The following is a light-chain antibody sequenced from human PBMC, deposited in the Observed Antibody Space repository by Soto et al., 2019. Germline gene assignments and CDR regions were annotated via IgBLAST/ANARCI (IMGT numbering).Light chain of an antibody. Sequence: DIQITQSPSSLSGSVGDRVTXXCRASQSVSGWLAWYQQKPGKAPXILIYDASSLETGVPSRFSGSGSGTEFTLTISSLQPDDFATYYCQQYDSYWTFGQGTKVDIK. J-gene: IGKJ1*01. CDR1: QSVSGW. CDR2: DAS. V-gene: IGKV1-5*01. CDR3: QQYDSYWT.